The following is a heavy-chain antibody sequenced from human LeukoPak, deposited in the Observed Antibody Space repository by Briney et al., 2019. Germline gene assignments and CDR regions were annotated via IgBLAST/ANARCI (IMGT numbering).Heavy chain of an antibody. CDR1: GFTFSSYA. D-gene: IGHD5-12*01. J-gene: IGHJ4*02. CDR2: ISSDGSST. Sequence: GGSLRLSCAASGFTFSSYAMHWVRQAPGKGLEYVSAISSDGSSTYYANSVKGRLTISRDNSKNTLHLHMGSLRTEDMAEYYCARESASTAWLFDYWGQGTLVTVSS. V-gene: IGHV3-64*01. CDR3: ARESASTAWLFDY.